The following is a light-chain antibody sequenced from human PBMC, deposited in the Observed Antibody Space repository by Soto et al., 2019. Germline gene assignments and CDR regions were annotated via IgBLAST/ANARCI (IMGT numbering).Light chain of an antibody. CDR3: QQFDSSPVT. CDR2: GAS. Sequence: EVVLTQSPVTLSVSPGDRATLSCRASQTVNNRYFAWYQQRPGQAPRLLIYGASSRATGIPDRFSGSGSGTEFTLTITRLESEDFAVYFCQQFDSSPVTFGGGTKVEIK. V-gene: IGKV3-20*01. J-gene: IGKJ4*01. CDR1: QTVNNRY.